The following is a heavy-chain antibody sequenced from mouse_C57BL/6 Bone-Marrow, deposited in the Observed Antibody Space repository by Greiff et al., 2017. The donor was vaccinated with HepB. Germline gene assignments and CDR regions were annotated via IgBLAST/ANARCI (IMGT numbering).Heavy chain of an antibody. CDR3: ARGYYGRFLLLCARDY. CDR1: GYTFTSYW. CDR2: IHPSDSDT. Sequence: QVQLQQPGAELVKPGASVKVSCKASGYTFTSYWMHWVKQRPGQGLEWIGRIHPSDSDTNYNQKFKGKAKLTVDTSSSTAYMQLSSLTSEDSAVYYWARGYYGRFLLLCARDYWGQGTSVPVSS. J-gene: IGHJ4*01. V-gene: IGHV1-74*01. D-gene: IGHD1-1*02.